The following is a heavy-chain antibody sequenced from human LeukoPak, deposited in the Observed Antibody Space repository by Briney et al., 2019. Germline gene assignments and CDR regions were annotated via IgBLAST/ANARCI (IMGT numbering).Heavy chain of an antibody. CDR1: GFTFSSYA. V-gene: IGHV3-23*01. J-gene: IGHJ6*03. D-gene: IGHD5-18*01. Sequence: GGSLRLSCAASGFTFSSYAMSWVRQAPGKGLEWVSAISGSGGSTYYADSVKGRFTISRDNSKNTLYLQMNSLRAEDTAVYYCAKDYTATVSYYMDVWGKGTTVTVSS. CDR2: ISGSGGST. CDR3: AKDYTATVSYYMDV.